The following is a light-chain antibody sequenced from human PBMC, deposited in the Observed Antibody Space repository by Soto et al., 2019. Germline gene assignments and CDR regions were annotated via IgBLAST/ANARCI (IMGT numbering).Light chain of an antibody. CDR1: SGHSSYA. CDR2: LNSDGSH. V-gene: IGLV4-69*01. J-gene: IGLJ2*01. CDR3: QTWGTGIHVV. Sequence: QLVLTQSPSASASLGASVKLTCTLSSGHSSYAIAWHQQQPEKGPRYLMKLNSDGSHSKGDRIPDRFSGSSSGAERYLTISSLQSEDEADYYCQTWGTGIHVVFGGGTKVTVL.